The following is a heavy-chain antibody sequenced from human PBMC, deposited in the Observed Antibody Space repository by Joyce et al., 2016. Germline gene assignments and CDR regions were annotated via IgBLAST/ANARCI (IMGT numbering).Heavy chain of an antibody. D-gene: IGHD6-13*01. CDR3: AREAPHSSSWGEGAFDV. V-gene: IGHV1-69*06. CDR1: GGTFSNYN. J-gene: IGHJ3*01. Sequence: QVQLVQSGVEVKKPGSSVKVPCKTSGGTFSNYNINWIRQAPGQGLEWLGGLIPIFGSENYSHKIQGRVTITADKSTNTAYLELGSLRSGDTAMYYCAREAPHSSSWGEGAFDVWGQGTMVIVSS. CDR2: LIPIFGSE.